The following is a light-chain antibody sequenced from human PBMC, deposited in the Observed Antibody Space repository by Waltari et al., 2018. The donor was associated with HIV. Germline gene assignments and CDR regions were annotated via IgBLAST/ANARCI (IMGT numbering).Light chain of an antibody. CDR1: TPNIGAHF. V-gene: IGLV1-47*01. Sequence: QSVLTQPPSASGTPGQKVTISCSGGTPNIGAHFVFWFHQSPGTAPKLLSYRDHLRHSGVPARFSGSKSGTSASLTISGLRSDDEAHYFCAVLDDTLGGGVFGGGTKLTVL. CDR2: RDH. CDR3: AVLDDTLGGGV. J-gene: IGLJ2*01.